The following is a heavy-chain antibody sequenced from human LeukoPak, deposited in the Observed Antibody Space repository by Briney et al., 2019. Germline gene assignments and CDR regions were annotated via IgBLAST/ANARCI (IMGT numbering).Heavy chain of an antibody. Sequence: PSQTLSLTCAVPGGSISSGGYSWSWIRQPPGKGLEWIGYIYHSGSTYYNPSLKSRVTISVDRSKNQFSLKLSSVTAADTAVYYCASVPLSMVRGVIPAEYFQHWGQGTLVTVSS. V-gene: IGHV4-30-2*01. CDR3: ASVPLSMVRGVIPAEYFQH. CDR1: GGSISSGGYS. J-gene: IGHJ1*01. CDR2: IYHSGST. D-gene: IGHD3-10*01.